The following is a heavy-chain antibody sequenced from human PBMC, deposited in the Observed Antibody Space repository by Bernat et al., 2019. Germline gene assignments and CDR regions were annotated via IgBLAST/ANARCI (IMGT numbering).Heavy chain of an antibody. V-gene: IGHV3-53*04. Sequence: EVQLVESGGGLVQPGGSLRLSCAASGFTVSSNYMSWVRQAPGKGLEWVSVIYSGGSTYYADSVKGRFTISRHNSKNTLYLQMNSLRAEDTAVYYCARDLGYCSGGSCYSIGMDVWGQGTTVTVSS. CDR2: IYSGGST. J-gene: IGHJ6*02. D-gene: IGHD2-15*01. CDR3: ARDLGYCSGGSCYSIGMDV. CDR1: GFTVSSNY.